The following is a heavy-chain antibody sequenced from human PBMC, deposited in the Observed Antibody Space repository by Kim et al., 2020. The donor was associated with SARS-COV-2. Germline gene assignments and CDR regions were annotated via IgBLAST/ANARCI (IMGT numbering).Heavy chain of an antibody. J-gene: IGHJ6*03. CDR1: GGSISSGGYY. Sequence: SETLSLTCTVSGGSISSGGYYWSWIRQHPGKGLEWIGYIYYSGSTYYNPSLKSRVTISVDTSKNQFSLKLSSVTAADTAVYYCARVVHCSSTSCYPSGPFYYYYYMDVWGKGTTVTVSS. CDR2: IYYSGST. V-gene: IGHV4-31*03. D-gene: IGHD2-2*01. CDR3: ARVVHCSSTSCYPSGPFYYYYYMDV.